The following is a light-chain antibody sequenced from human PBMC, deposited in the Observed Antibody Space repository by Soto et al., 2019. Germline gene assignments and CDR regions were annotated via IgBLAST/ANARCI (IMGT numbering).Light chain of an antibody. Sequence: EIVMTQSPATLSVSPGERATLSCRASQSVSSNLAWYQQKPGQAPRLLIYGASTRATGIPARFSGSGSGTEFTLTISGLQSEDFAVYYCQQYNNWPHTFGQGTSWRSN. CDR1: QSVSSN. J-gene: IGKJ2*01. CDR3: QQYNNWPHT. CDR2: GAS. V-gene: IGKV3-15*01.